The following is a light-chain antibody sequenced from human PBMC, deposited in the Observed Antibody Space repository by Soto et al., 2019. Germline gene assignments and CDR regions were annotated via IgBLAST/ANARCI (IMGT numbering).Light chain of an antibody. J-gene: IGKJ1*01. V-gene: IGKV3-20*01. CDR3: QQYDSSWT. CDR1: QSVPSNF. Sequence: EIVLTQSPGTLSLSPGERATLSCRASQSVPSNFLAWYQQKPGQAPILLIYGVSSRATGIPDRFSGSGSGTAFTLIISRLEPEDCAVYYCQQYDSSWTFGQGTKVEIK. CDR2: GVS.